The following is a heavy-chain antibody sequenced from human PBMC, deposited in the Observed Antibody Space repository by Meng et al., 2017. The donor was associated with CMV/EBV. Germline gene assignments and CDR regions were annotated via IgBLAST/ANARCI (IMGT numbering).Heavy chain of an antibody. V-gene: IGHV4-39*01. J-gene: IGHJ3*02. Sequence: SETLSLTCTVSGGSISSSSYYWGWIRQPPGKELEWIGSIYYSGSTYYNPSLKSRVTISVDTSKNQFSLKLSSVTAADTAVYYCARPRLLTRFGELDAFDIWGQGTMVTVSS. D-gene: IGHD3-10*01. CDR1: GGSISSSSYY. CDR3: ARPRLLTRFGELDAFDI. CDR2: IYYSGST.